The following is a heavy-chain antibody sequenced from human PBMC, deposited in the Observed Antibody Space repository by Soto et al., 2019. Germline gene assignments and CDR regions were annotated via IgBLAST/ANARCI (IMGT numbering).Heavy chain of an antibody. D-gene: IGHD6-13*01. CDR1: GDSVSSNSAA. Sequence: PSQTLSLTCSISGDSVSSNSAAWNWIRQSPSRGLEWLGRTYYRSKWYNDYAVSVKSRITINPDTSKNQFSLQLNSVTPEDTAVYYCARSPQLAHLPAYFQHWGQGTLVTVSS. V-gene: IGHV6-1*01. CDR2: TYYRSKWYN. CDR3: ARSPQLAHLPAYFQH. J-gene: IGHJ1*01.